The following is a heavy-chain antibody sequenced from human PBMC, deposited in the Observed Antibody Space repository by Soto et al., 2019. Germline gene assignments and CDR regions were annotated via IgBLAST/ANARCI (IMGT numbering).Heavy chain of an antibody. V-gene: IGHV3-30*18. CDR1: GFSFSNYG. CDR3: SKDRRGGRAVLDS. D-gene: IGHD2-8*01. Sequence: GGSLRVSCAASGFSFSNYGMHWVRQAPGKGLEWVAVISYDGSSKYHADSVKGRFTISRDNSKNTLHLQMNSLRAEDTAVYYCSKDRRGGRAVLDSWGQGTPVTVSS. J-gene: IGHJ4*02. CDR2: ISYDGSSK.